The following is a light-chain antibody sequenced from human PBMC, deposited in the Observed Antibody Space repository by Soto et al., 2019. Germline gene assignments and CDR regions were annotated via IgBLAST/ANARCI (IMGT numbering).Light chain of an antibody. CDR2: DAS. CDR3: QQYNSYSFT. CDR1: QSISSW. J-gene: IGKJ3*01. V-gene: IGKV1-5*01. Sequence: DIEMTQSPSTLSASVGDRVTITCRASQSISSWLAWYQQKPGKAPKLLIYDASGLESGVPSRFSGSGSGTEFTLPISSLQPDDFETDYCQQYNSYSFTFGPGTKVAIK.